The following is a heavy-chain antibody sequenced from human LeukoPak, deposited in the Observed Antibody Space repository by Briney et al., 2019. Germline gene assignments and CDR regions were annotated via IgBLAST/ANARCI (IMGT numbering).Heavy chain of an antibody. D-gene: IGHD2-2*01. J-gene: IGHJ4*02. CDR3: ARRSTDPYCSSTSCDEYYFDY. CDR1: GGTFSSYA. V-gene: IGHV1-69*13. CDR2: IIPIFGTA. Sequence: ASVKVSCKASGGTFSSYAISWVRQAPGQGLEWMGGIIPIFGTANYAQKFQGRVTITADESTSTAYMELSSLRSEDTAVYYCARRSTDPYCSSTSCDEYYFDYWGQGTLVTVSS.